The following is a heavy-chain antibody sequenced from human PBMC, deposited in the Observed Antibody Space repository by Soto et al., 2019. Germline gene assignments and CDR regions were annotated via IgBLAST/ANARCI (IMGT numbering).Heavy chain of an antibody. V-gene: IGHV2-26*01. D-gene: IGHD2-2*01. J-gene: IGHJ5*02. CDR2: IFSNDET. CDR1: GFSLSNARMG. CDR3: ARINFGIPAAILRWFDP. Sequence: GSGPTLVNPTETLTLTCTVSGFSLSNARMGVSWIRQSPGKALEWLAHIFSNDETSYSTTLKNRLTISKDTSNSQVVLTMTNMDPVDTATYYCARINFGIPAAILRWFDPWGQGTLVTVSS.